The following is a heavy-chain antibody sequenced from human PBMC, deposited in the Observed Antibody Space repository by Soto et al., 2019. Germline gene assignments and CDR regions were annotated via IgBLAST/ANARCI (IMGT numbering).Heavy chain of an antibody. D-gene: IGHD6-19*01. CDR1: GGSISSGGYY. CDR3: ARGVAMAGYRFFDY. Sequence: SETLSLTCTVSGGSISSGGYYWSWIRQHPGKGLEWIGYIYYSGSTYYNPSLKSRVTISVDTSKNQFSLKLSSVTAADTAVYYCARGVAMAGYRFFDYWGQGALVTFSS. CDR2: IYYSGST. J-gene: IGHJ4*02. V-gene: IGHV4-31*03.